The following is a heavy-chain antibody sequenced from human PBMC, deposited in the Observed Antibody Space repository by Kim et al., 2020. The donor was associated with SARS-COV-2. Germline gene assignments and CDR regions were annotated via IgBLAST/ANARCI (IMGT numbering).Heavy chain of an antibody. D-gene: IGHD2-2*01. CDR3: ARDWMGYCSSTSCPGYYGMDV. Sequence: GGSLRLSCAASGFTFSSYGMHWVRQAPGKGLEWVAVIWYDGSNKYYADSVKGRFTISRDNSKNTLYLQMNSLRAEDTAVYYCARDWMGYCSSTSCPGYYGMDVWGQGTTVTVSS. CDR1: GFTFSSYG. V-gene: IGHV3-33*01. J-gene: IGHJ6*02. CDR2: IWYDGSNK.